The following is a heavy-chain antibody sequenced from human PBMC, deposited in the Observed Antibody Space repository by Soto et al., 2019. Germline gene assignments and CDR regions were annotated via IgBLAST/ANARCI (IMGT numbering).Heavy chain of an antibody. CDR2: IIPIFGTA. D-gene: IGHD3-16*01. CDR1: GGTFSSYA. V-gene: IGHV1-69*13. Sequence: SVKVSCKASGGTFSSYAISWVRQAPGQGLEWMGGIIPIFGTANYAQKFQGRVTITADESTSTAYMELSSLRSEDTAVYYCARDVPTYTDSSDDDHWGQGTLVTVSS. J-gene: IGHJ4*02. CDR3: ARDVPTYTDSSDDDH.